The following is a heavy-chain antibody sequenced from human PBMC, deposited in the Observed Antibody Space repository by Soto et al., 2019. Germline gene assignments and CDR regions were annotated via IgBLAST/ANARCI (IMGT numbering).Heavy chain of an antibody. Sequence: GGSLRLSCAASGFTFSTYAMSWVRQAPGKGLEWVSTITTSGGNTYYADSVQGRFTISRDNSKNTLYLQMNSLRAEDTAVYYCAGRYCINGVCYTNYYYYIDVWGKGTTVTVSS. CDR1: GFTFSTYA. CDR2: ITTSGGNT. V-gene: IGHV3-23*01. D-gene: IGHD2-8*01. J-gene: IGHJ6*03. CDR3: AGRYCINGVCYTNYYYYIDV.